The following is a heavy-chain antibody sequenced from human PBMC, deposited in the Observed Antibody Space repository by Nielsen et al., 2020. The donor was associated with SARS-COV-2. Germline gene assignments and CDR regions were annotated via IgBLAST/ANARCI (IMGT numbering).Heavy chain of an antibody. V-gene: IGHV3-23*01. Sequence: GESLKISCAASGFTFSSYAMSWVRQAPGKGLEWVSAISGSGGSTYYADFVKGRFTISRDNSKNTLYLQMNSLRAEDTAVYYCAKDPSIAARPRTFDYWGQGTLVTVSS. CDR1: GFTFSSYA. CDR2: ISGSGGST. J-gene: IGHJ4*02. D-gene: IGHD6-6*01. CDR3: AKDPSIAARPRTFDY.